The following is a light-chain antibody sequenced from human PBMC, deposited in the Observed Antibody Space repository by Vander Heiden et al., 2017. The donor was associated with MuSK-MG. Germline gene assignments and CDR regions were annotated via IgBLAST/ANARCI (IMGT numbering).Light chain of an antibody. CDR1: QSVLYSSSNKNY. V-gene: IGKV4-1*01. J-gene: IGKJ4*01. CDR3: QQDDSTPLT. CDR2: WAS. Sequence: DIVMTQSPDSLAVSLGERATINCKSSQSVLYSSSNKNYLAWYQQKPGQPPKLLIYWASTRESGVPDRFSGSGSGTDFTLIISSLQAEDVAVYYCQQDDSTPLTFGGGTKVEIK.